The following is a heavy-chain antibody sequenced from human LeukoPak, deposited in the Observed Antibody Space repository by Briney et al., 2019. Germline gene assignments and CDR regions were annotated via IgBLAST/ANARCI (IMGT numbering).Heavy chain of an antibody. CDR1: GGSISSYY. V-gene: IGHV4-59*01. J-gene: IGHJ6*04. D-gene: IGHD3-10*01. CDR2: IYYSGST. Sequence: SETLSLTCTVSGGSISSYYWSRIRQPPGKGLEWIGYIYYSGSTNYNPSLKSRVTISVDTSKNQFSLKLSSVTAADTAVYYCARGDTMVQGVIAYYYYGMDVWGKGTTVTVSS. CDR3: ARGDTMVQGVIAYYYYGMDV.